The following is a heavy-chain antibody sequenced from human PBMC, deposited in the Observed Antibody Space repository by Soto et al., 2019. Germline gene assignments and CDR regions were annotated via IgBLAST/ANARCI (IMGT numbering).Heavy chain of an antibody. V-gene: IGHV3-13*01. J-gene: IGHJ6*02. Sequence: GGSLRLSCAASGFTFSSYDMHWVRQATGKGLEWVSAIGTAGDTYYPGSVKGRFTISRENAKNSLYLQMNSLRAEDTAVYYCARAGSMVAAIRGGYYYYYGMDVWGQGTTVTVSS. D-gene: IGHD2-15*01. CDR3: ARAGSMVAAIRGGYYYYYGMDV. CDR1: GFTFSSYD. CDR2: IGTAGDT.